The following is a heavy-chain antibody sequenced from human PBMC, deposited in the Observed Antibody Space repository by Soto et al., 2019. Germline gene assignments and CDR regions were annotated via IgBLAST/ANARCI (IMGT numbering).Heavy chain of an antibody. CDR1: GGNFTSYA. CDR3: AKASGRSWYNWFDP. V-gene: IGHV1-69*01. J-gene: IGHJ5*02. Sequence: QVQLVQSGAEVKKPGSSVKVSCKASGGNFTSYAISWVRQAPGQGLEFMGGIVPLFGTTNYAHKFRGRVTVTADESTSTVYMEMSSLRSEDTAVYYCAKASGRSWYNWFDPWGQRTLVTVST. CDR2: IVPLFGTT. D-gene: IGHD6-13*01.